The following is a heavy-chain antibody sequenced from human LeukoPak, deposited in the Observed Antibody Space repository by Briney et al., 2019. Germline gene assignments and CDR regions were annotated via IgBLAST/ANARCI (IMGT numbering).Heavy chain of an antibody. CDR2: IIPILGIA. V-gene: IGHV1-69*04. J-gene: IGHJ4*02. D-gene: IGHD5-12*01. Sequence: GASVKVSCKASGGTFSSYAVSWVRQAPGQGLEWMGRIIPILGIANYAQKFQGRVTITADKSTSTAYMELSSLRSEDTAAYYCASLVATLLWGQGTLVTVSS. CDR1: GGTFSSYA. CDR3: ASLVATLL.